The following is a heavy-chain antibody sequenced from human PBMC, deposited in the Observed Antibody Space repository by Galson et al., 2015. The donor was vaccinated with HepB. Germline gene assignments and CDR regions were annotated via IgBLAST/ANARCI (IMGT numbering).Heavy chain of an antibody. D-gene: IGHD3-16*01. Sequence: CAISGDSVSSNNAAWNWIRQSPSRGLEWLGRTYYRSKWYNDYAVSVKSRITINPDTSKNQFSLQLNSVTPEDTAVYYCARDFGLRGSLKYYYGMDVWGQGTTVIVSS. V-gene: IGHV6-1*01. CDR3: ARDFGLRGSLKYYYGMDV. J-gene: IGHJ6*02. CDR1: GDSVSSNNAA. CDR2: TYYRSKWYN.